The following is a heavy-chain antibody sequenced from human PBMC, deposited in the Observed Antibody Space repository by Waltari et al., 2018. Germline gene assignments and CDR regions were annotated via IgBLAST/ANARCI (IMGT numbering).Heavy chain of an antibody. J-gene: IGHJ4*02. CDR3: ASRDSSGSTEAY. CDR2: ISGSGGST. D-gene: IGHD3-22*01. CDR1: GFTVRSNY. V-gene: IGHV3-23*04. Sequence: EVQLVESGGGLVQPGGSLRLSCAASGFTVRSNYMSWVRQAPGKGLEWVSVISGSGGSTYYADSVKGRFTISRDNSKNTLYLQMNSLRAEDTAVYYCASRDSSGSTEAYWGQGTLVTVSS.